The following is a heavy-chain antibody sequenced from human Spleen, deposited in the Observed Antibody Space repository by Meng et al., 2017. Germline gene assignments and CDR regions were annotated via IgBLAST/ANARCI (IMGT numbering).Heavy chain of an antibody. CDR3: ARDSSAHLDITMVRGNWYFDL. CDR2: INHSGST. J-gene: IGHJ2*01. V-gene: IGHV4-34*01. CDR1: GGFCRDEY. D-gene: IGHD3-10*01. Sequence: QGQRQAWGEGCLRPAETLPLPCAVSGGFCRDEYWSWVRQPPGKGLEWIGEINHSGSTNYNPSLKSRVTISVDTSKNQFSLKLSSVTAADTAVYYCARDSSAHLDITMVRGNWYFDLWGRGTLVTVSS.